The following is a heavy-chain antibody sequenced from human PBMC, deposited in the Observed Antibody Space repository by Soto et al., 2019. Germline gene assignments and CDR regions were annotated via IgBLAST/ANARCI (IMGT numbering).Heavy chain of an antibody. J-gene: IGHJ6*02. CDR1: GDSVSSNSAA. Sequence: SQTLSLTCAISGDSVSSNSAACNWIRQSPSRGLEWLGRTYYRSKWYNDYAVSVKSRITINPDTSKNQFSLQLTSVPPGDTVVYYCARDSSIAANYYYGMDVWGQGTTVTVSS. D-gene: IGHD6-6*01. V-gene: IGHV6-1*01. CDR2: TYYRSKWYN. CDR3: ARDSSIAANYYYGMDV.